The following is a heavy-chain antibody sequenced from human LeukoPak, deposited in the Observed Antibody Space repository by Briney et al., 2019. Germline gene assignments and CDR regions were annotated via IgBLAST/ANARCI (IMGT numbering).Heavy chain of an antibody. CDR2: IYSSGRT. D-gene: IGHD4-17*01. J-gene: IGHJ4*02. CDR3: ARAYGDLYFVY. V-gene: IGHV4-4*07. CDR1: GGSIITYY. Sequence: SETLSLTCTVSGGSIITYYWSWIWQPAGKGLEWIGRIYSSGRTNYHPSLESRVTMSVDTSKNQFSLILAAVTAADTAVYYFARAYGDLYFVYWGQGILVTVSS.